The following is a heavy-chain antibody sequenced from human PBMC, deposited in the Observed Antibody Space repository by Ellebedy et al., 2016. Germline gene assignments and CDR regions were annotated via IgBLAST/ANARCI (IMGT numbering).Heavy chain of an antibody. CDR2: IYYSGTT. CDR3: ARDNWFNP. V-gene: IGHV4-59*01. CDR1: GDSISSNY. J-gene: IGHJ5*02. Sequence: SETLSLXXEVSGDSISSNYWSWLRQAPGKGLEWIGHIYYSGTTDYNPSLSSRVTISVDTSENQFSLNLRSVTTADTAMYYCARDNWFNPWGQGTLVVVSS.